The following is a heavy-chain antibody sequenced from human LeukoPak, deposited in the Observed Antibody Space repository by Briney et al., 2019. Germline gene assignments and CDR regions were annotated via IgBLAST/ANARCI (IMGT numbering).Heavy chain of an antibody. CDR2: IKSQRDGETT. V-gene: IGHV3-15*05. J-gene: IGHJ4*02. CDR3: TTLVASPTY. CDR1: GFNFQYAW. D-gene: IGHD2-15*01. Sequence: GGSLRLSCAASGFNFQYAWMTWVRQAPGKGLEWVGRIKSQRDGETTDYAAPVKGRCSISRDDSKQTVYLQMTSLKTEDTAVYYCTTLVASPTYWGQGTLVSVSS.